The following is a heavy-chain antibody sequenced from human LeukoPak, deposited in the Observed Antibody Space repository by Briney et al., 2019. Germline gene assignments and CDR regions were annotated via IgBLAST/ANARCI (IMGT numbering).Heavy chain of an antibody. V-gene: IGHV4-34*01. Sequence: NPSETLSLTCAVYGGSFSGYYWSWIRQPPGKGLEWIGEINHSGSTNYNPSLKSRVTISVDTSKNQFSLKLSSVTAADTAVYYCARHSRSSSSSPFDYWGQGTLVTVSS. J-gene: IGHJ4*02. CDR2: INHSGST. D-gene: IGHD6-6*01. CDR1: GGSFSGYY. CDR3: ARHSRSSSSSPFDY.